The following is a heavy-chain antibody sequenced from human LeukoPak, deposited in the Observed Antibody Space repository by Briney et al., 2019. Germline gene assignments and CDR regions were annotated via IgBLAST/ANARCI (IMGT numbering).Heavy chain of an antibody. CDR3: ATSVTGYSSPFYY. V-gene: IGHV3-7*01. D-gene: IGHD6-13*01. CDR1: GLTFSSYW. CDR2: IKQDGSEK. J-gene: IGHJ4*02. Sequence: PGGSLRLSCAASGLTFSSYWMSWVRQAPGKGLEWVANIKQDGSEKYYVDSVEGRFTISRDNSKNTLYLQMNSLRAEDTAVYYCATSVTGYSSPFYYWGQGTLVTVSP.